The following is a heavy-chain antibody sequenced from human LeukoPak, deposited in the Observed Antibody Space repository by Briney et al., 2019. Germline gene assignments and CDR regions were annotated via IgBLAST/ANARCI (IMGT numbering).Heavy chain of an antibody. D-gene: IGHD3-10*01. CDR1: GFTFTSYT. J-gene: IGHJ4*02. Sequence: GGSLGLSCAASGFTFTSYTMKWLRQAPGKGLEWVSSITGSTNGIYYADSVKGRFTISRDNAKNSLSLQMNSLRADATAVYYCARARVASVYGSGREYYFDYWGQGALVTVSS. V-gene: IGHV3-21*01. CDR3: ARARVASVYGSGREYYFDY. CDR2: ITGSTNGI.